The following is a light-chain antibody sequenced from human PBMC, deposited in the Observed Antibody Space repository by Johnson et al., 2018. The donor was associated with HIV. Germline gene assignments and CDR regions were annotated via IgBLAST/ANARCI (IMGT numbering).Light chain of an antibody. CDR2: EKN. Sequence: HSVLTQPPSVSAATGQKVTISCSGSSSNIGNNYVSWYQQVPGTAPKLLIYEKNKRPSGIPDRFSASMSGTSATLDITGLQTGDEGDYYCVAWDSSRGAHYVFGTGTRVTVL. CDR3: VAWDSSRGAHYV. J-gene: IGLJ1*01. V-gene: IGLV1-51*02. CDR1: SSNIGNNY.